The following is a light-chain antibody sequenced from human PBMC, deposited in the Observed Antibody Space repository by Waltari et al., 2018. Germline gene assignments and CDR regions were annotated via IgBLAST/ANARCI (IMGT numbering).Light chain of an antibody. CDR3: QQHNSNPLT. Sequence: DIQMTQSPSSLSASVGDRVNITCRASQGISSYLAWYQQKPGKAPKLLIYKASTLQSGVPSRFSGSGSGTGFTLTISSLQPEDFATYYCQQHNSNPLTFGGGTKVEIK. CDR1: QGISSY. J-gene: IGKJ4*01. V-gene: IGKV1-9*01. CDR2: KAS.